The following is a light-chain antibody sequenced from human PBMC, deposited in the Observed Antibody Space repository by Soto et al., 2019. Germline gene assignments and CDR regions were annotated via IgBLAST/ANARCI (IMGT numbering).Light chain of an antibody. CDR2: EVT. V-gene: IGLV2-14*01. Sequence: QSVLTQPASVSGSPGQSITISCTGTSSDVGGHNFVSWYQHHPGKAPKHMIYEVTNRPSGVSDRFSGSKSGNTASLTISGLQADDEADYYCNSYTSTFTWVFGGGTKVTVL. CDR1: SSDVGGHNF. CDR3: NSYTSTFTWV. J-gene: IGLJ2*01.